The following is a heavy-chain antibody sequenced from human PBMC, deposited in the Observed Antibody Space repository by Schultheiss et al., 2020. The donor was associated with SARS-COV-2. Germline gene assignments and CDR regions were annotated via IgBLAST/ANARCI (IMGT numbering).Heavy chain of an antibody. CDR3: AINPVGAVSDY. D-gene: IGHD1-26*01. J-gene: IGHJ4*02. CDR2: INHSGST. Sequence: SETLSLTCAVYGGSFSGYYWSWIRQPPGKGLEWIGEINHSGSTNYNPSLKSRVTISVDTSKNQFSLKLSSVTAADTAVYYCAINPVGAVSDYWGQGTLVTVSS. V-gene: IGHV4-34*01. CDR1: GGSFSGYY.